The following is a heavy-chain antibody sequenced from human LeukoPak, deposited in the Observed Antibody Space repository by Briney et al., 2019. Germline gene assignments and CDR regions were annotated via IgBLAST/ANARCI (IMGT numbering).Heavy chain of an antibody. CDR1: RFTFSNYG. V-gene: IGHV3-30*02. J-gene: IGHJ3*02. CDR3: AKDIGVRDPYDAFDI. CDR2: IRYDGSNK. D-gene: IGHD3-3*01. Sequence: GGSLRLSCEASRFTFSNYGMHWVRQAPGKGLEWVAFIRYDGSNKNYADSVKGRFTISRDNSKNTLYVQMNSLRAEDTAICYCAKDIGVRDPYDAFDIWGQGTVVTVSS.